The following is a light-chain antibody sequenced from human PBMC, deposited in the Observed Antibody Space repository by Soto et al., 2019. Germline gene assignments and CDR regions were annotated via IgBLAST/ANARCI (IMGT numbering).Light chain of an antibody. Sequence: IVLTQSPVTLALSPGERAVLSCRASQSVSTSLAWYQHKPGQAPRLFIYDASKRAPGIPARFSGSGSGTDFTLTISSLEPEDSAVYYCQVRDVWPSFGQGTKVDIK. CDR2: DAS. CDR1: QSVSTS. V-gene: IGKV3-11*01. J-gene: IGKJ1*01. CDR3: QVRDVWPS.